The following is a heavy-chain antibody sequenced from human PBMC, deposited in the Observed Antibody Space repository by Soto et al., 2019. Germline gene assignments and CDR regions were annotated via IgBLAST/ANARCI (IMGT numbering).Heavy chain of an antibody. J-gene: IGHJ4*02. V-gene: IGHV2-5*02. CDR1: GFSLSTSGVG. CDR3: AHSPYCGGDCYQNYYFDY. CDR2: IYWDGDK. D-gene: IGHD2-21*02. Sequence: QITLKESGPTLVKPTQTLTLTCTFSGFSLSTSGVGVGWIRQPPGKALEWLALIYWDGDKRYSPSLKSRLTITKDTSKTQVVLTMTNMDPVDTATYYCAHSPYCGGDCYQNYYFDYWGQGTLVTVSS.